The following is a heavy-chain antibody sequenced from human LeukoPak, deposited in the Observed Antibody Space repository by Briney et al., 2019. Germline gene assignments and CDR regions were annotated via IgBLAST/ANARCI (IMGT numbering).Heavy chain of an antibody. CDR2: INTNTGNP. Sequence: VASVKVSCKASGYTFTDYGINWVRQAPGQGLEWMGWINTNTGNPMYAQGFTGRFVFSLDTSVSTAYLQISSLKAEDTAVYYCARNRWLPNYWGQGTLVTVSS. CDR3: ARNRWLPNY. CDR1: GYTFTDYG. D-gene: IGHD5-12*01. V-gene: IGHV7-4-1*02. J-gene: IGHJ4*02.